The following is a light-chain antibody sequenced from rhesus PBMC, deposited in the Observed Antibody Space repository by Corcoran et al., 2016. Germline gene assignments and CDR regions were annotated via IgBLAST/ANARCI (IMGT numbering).Light chain of an antibody. V-gene: IGLV2-19*02. CDR1: SSDIGYSDS. CDR2: EVS. J-gene: IGLJ1*01. CDR3: SAYAGSVSFSV. Sequence: QAAPTQSPSVSGSTGQSITIFCTGTSSDIGYSDSVSWYQQHPGKAPKLMIYEVSKRPSGVSDRFSGSKSGNTASLTISGLQAEDEADYYCSAYAGSVSFSVFGPGTRLAVL.